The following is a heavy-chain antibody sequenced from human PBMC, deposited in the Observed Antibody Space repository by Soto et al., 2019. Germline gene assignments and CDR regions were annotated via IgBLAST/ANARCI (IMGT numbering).Heavy chain of an antibody. D-gene: IGHD6-13*01. Sequence: ASVKVSCKASGYTFTSYAMDWVRQAPGPRLEWMGWINAGNGNTKYSQKFQGRVSINRDPSASTAYLELSSLRSEDTAVYYWARDESSWYFTVGLMDVWGQGTTVTVSS. J-gene: IGHJ6*02. V-gene: IGHV1-3*01. CDR1: GYTFTSYA. CDR3: ARDESSWYFTVGLMDV. CDR2: INAGNGNT.